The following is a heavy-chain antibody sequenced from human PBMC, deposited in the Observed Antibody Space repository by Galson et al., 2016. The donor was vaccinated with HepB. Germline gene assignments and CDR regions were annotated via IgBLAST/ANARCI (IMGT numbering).Heavy chain of an antibody. CDR1: GFTFNTFT. D-gene: IGHD2-21*02. CDR2: ISGNSKYV. Sequence: SLRLSCAASGFTFNTFTLNWVRQAPGKGLEWVSSISGNSKYVYYAESLRGRSAISRDYSKNALYLGVNSLRVEDTAVYYCAADATTIVTAFDYWGQGTLVTVSS. J-gene: IGHJ4*02. CDR3: AADATTIVTAFDY. V-gene: IGHV3-21*01.